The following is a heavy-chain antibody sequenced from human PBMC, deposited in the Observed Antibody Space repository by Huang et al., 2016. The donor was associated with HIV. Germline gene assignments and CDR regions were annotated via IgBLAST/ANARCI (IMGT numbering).Heavy chain of an antibody. Sequence: DVLLVQSGGGLVHPGGSLKLSCEGSGFSFVGSSIHLVRLAPGKGLGVGGRIRTKGNDYSTAFAASVEGRFSLSRDDSKNTAYLQMNSLKIEDSAIYYCNSPHFRYRGELGNNALDVWGEGTTVSVSS. CDR1: GFSFVGSS. CDR2: IRTKGNDYST. CDR3: NSPHFRYRGELGNNALDV. D-gene: IGHD3-10*01. V-gene: IGHV3-73*02. J-gene: IGHJ6*04.